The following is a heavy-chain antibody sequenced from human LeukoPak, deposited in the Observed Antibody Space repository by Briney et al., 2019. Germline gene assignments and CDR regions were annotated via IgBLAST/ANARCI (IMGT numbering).Heavy chain of an antibody. D-gene: IGHD5-18*01. Sequence: GGSLRLSCAASGFTFSSNYMSWVRQAPGKGLEWVSVIYSGGSTYYADSVKGRFTITRDNSKNTLYLQMNSLRAEDTAVYDCARDPSTAMVTARGGDYWGQGTLVTVSS. CDR2: IYSGGST. CDR3: ARDPSTAMVTARGGDY. J-gene: IGHJ4*02. CDR1: GFTFSSNY. V-gene: IGHV3-66*01.